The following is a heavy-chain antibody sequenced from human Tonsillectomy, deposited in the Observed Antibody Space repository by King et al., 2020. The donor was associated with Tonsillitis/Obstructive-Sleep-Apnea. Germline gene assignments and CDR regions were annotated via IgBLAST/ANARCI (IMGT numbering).Heavy chain of an antibody. Sequence: QLVPSGGGLIQPGGSLRLSCAASGFTVSSNYMSWVRQAPGKGLEWVSVIYSGGSTYYADSVKGRFTISRDNSKNTLYLQMNSLRAEDTAVYYCARDMSGSYYAGSDYWGQGTLVTVSS. J-gene: IGHJ4*02. CDR3: ARDMSGSYYAGSDY. CDR1: GFTVSSNY. V-gene: IGHV3-53*01. CDR2: IYSGGST. D-gene: IGHD1-26*01.